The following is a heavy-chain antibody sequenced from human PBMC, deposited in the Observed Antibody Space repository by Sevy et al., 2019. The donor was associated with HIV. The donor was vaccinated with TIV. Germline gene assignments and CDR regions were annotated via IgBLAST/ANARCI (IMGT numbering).Heavy chain of an antibody. D-gene: IGHD3-22*01. J-gene: IGHJ4*02. CDR2: ISSSSTYI. Sequence: GGSLRLSCAASGFTFSSYSMHWVRQAPGKGLEWVSSISSSSTYIYYADSVKGRFTISRDNAKNSLYLQMNSLRAEDTAVYYCARGPDNYDHCGYYYQWGQGTLVTVSS. CDR3: ARGPDNYDHCGYYYQ. CDR1: GFTFSSYS. V-gene: IGHV3-21*01.